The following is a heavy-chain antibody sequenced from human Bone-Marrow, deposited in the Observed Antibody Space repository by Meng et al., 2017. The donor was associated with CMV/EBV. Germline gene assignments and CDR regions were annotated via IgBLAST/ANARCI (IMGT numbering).Heavy chain of an antibody. CDR3: ARVTSHLAAAGTRGYSWYYGMDV. CDR2: IYYSGST. J-gene: IGHJ6*02. Sequence: GSLRLSCAASGFIFSSYSMNWVRQAPGKGLEWIGYIYYSGSTNYNPSLKSRVTISVDTSKNQFSLKLSSVTAADTAVYYCARVTSHLAAAGTRGYSWYYGMDVWGQGTTVTVSS. V-gene: IGHV4-59*01. D-gene: IGHD6-13*01. CDR1: GFIFSSYS.